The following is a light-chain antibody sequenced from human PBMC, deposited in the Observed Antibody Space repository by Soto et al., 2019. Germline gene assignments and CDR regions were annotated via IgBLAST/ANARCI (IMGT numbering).Light chain of an antibody. CDR1: RSDVGGYNY. CDR3: SSYTSSSTWV. J-gene: IGLJ3*02. Sequence: QSALTQPASVSGSPGQSITISCTGTRSDVGGYNYVSWYQQHPGKAPKLMIYDVSNRPSGVSNRFSGSKSGNTASLTISGLQAEYEADYYCSSYTSSSTWVFGGGTKVTVL. V-gene: IGLV2-14*01. CDR2: DVS.